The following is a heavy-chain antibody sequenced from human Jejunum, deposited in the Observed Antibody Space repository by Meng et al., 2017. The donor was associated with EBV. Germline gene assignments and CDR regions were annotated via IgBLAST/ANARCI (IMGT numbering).Heavy chain of an antibody. J-gene: IGHJ4*02. CDR1: GFMFNDYY. V-gene: IGHV3-11*01. CDR3: ARKKRWGGSGIDV. Sequence: QVQLVESGGGLVKPGGSLRLSCAASGFMFNDYYMSWIRKAPGKGLEWISYISSSGGTTYYSDSVKGRFTISRDNAKNSLYLQMNSLRVEDTAVYYCARKKRWGGSGIDVWGQGTMVTVSA. D-gene: IGHD3-10*01. CDR2: ISSSGGTT.